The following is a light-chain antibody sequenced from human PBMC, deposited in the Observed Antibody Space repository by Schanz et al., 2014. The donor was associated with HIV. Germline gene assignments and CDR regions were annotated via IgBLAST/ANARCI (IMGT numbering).Light chain of an antibody. V-gene: IGLV2-14*03. CDR3: TSYTSTSTHVV. CDR1: SSDVGADNS. Sequence: QSALTQPASVSGSPGQSITISCTGTSSDVGADNSVSWYQQHPGRAPRLLVYDVTYRPSGVSNRFSGSKSGNTASLTISGLQADDEADYYCTSYTSTSTHVVFGGGTKLTVL. CDR2: DVT. J-gene: IGLJ2*01.